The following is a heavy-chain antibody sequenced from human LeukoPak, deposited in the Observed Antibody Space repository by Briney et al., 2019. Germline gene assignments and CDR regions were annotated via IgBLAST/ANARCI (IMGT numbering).Heavy chain of an antibody. CDR2: INHSGST. J-gene: IGHJ6*02. CDR3: ARGEVVATTAGYYYYGMDV. D-gene: IGHD5-24*01. Sequence: SETLSLTCAVYGGSFSGYYWSWIRQPPGKGLGWIGEINHSGSTNYNPSLKSRVTISVDTSKNQFSLKLSSVTAADTAVYYCARGEVVATTAGYYYYGMDVWGQGTTVTVSS. V-gene: IGHV4-34*01. CDR1: GGSFSGYY.